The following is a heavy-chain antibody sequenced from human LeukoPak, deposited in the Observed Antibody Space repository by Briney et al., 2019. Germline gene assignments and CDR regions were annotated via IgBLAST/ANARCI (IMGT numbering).Heavy chain of an antibody. CDR3: AKDSSSDRLDY. V-gene: IGHV3-30*18. J-gene: IGHJ4*02. Sequence: GRSLRLSCAASGFTFSSYGMHWVRQAPGKGLEWVAVISYDGSNKYYADSVKGRFTISRDNSKNTLYLQMNSLRAEDTAVYYCAKDSSSDRLDYWGQGTLVTVSS. D-gene: IGHD6-6*01. CDR1: GFTFSSYG. CDR2: ISYDGSNK.